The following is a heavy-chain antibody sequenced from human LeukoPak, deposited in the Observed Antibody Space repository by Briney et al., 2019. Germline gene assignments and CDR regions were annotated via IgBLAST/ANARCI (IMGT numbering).Heavy chain of an antibody. CDR2: ISYDGSNR. Sequence: GRSLRLSCAASGXTFSNYDMHWVRQAPGKGLEWVAVISYDGSNRYYADSVNGRFTISRDNSKNTLYLQMNSLRAEDTAVYYCANIPEEVVAATGTGHFDYWGQGTLVTVSS. CDR1: GXTFSNYD. V-gene: IGHV3-30*18. CDR3: ANIPEEVVAATGTGHFDY. J-gene: IGHJ4*02. D-gene: IGHD2-15*01.